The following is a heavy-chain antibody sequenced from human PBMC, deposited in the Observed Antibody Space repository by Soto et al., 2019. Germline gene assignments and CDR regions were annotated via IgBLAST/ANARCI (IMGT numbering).Heavy chain of an antibody. V-gene: IGHV4-39*02. Sequence: ETLSLTCAVSGVSIHNSHSFWGWIRQPPGKGLEFIGSVYYSGGSHYNPSLKGRVTISVDTSNNQVSLRVNSVTAADTAVYYCGRVVEGATRHTDSDSWGQGMLVTVSS. CDR1: GVSIHNSHSF. CDR3: GRVVEGATRHTDSDS. CDR2: VYYSGGS. D-gene: IGHD2-15*01. J-gene: IGHJ5*02.